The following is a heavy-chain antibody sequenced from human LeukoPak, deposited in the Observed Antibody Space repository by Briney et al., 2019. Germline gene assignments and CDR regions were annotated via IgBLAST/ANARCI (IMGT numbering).Heavy chain of an antibody. CDR1: GFTFSSYW. J-gene: IGHJ3*02. Sequence: GSLRLSCAASGFTFSSYWMSWVRQPPGRGLEWIGSIYFSGNTYYNPSLKSRVTISIDTSNNEFSLRLTSVTAADTAVYYCARDRSTVTPPQPDAFDIWGQGTMVTVSS. D-gene: IGHD4-17*01. CDR3: ARDRSTVTPPQPDAFDI. CDR2: IYFSGNT. V-gene: IGHV4-39*07.